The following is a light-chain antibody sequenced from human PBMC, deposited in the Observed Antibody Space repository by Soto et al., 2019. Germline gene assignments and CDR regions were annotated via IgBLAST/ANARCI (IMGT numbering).Light chain of an antibody. CDR3: NSYTSSSTYV. Sequence: QSALTQPASVSGSPGQSITISCTGTSSDVGVFNYVSWYQQHPGKAPKLMIYDVTNRNSGVSYRFSGSKSGNTASLTISGLKAEDEADYYCNSYTSSSTYVFGTGTKLTVL. CDR1: SSDVGVFNY. J-gene: IGLJ1*01. CDR2: DVT. V-gene: IGLV2-14*03.